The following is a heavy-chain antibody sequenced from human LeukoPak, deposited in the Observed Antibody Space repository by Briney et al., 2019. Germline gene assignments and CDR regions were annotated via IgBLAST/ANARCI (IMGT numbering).Heavy chain of an antibody. CDR2: ISRTGSTI. V-gene: IGHV3-48*01. J-gene: IGHJ3*02. Sequence: GGSPRLSCAASGFTFSNYNLNWVRQAPGKGLEWVSYISRTGSTIYYADSVKGRFTISRDNSKNTLYLQMNSLRAEDTAVYYCARRLYCSSDTCYTGPDAFDIWGQGTMVTVSS. D-gene: IGHD2-2*02. CDR3: ARRLYCSSDTCYTGPDAFDI. CDR1: GFTFSNYN.